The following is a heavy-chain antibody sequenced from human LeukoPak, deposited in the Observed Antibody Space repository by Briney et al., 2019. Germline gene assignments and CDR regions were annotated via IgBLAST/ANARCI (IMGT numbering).Heavy chain of an antibody. J-gene: IGHJ6*03. D-gene: IGHD3-16*01. CDR1: GGSISSGDYY. Sequence: PSQTLSLTCTVSGGSISSGDYYWSWIRQPPGKGLEWIGYIYYSGSTYYNPSLKSRVTISVDTSKNQFSLKLSSVTAADTAVYYCARDLSISGGDYYYYYYMDVWGKGTTVTVPS. CDR2: IYYSGST. V-gene: IGHV4-30-4*08. CDR3: ARDLSISGGDYYYYYYMDV.